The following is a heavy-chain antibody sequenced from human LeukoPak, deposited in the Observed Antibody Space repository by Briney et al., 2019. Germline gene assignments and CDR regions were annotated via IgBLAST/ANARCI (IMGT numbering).Heavy chain of an antibody. J-gene: IGHJ3*02. CDR3: TRDKTRFLEYDI. V-gene: IGHV3-49*03. Sequence: GGSLRLSCTAPGFTFGDHPMIWMRQAPGKGLEWVSFIRTKTYGETTNYAASVKGRFTISRDDSKSIAYLQMNSLKTEDTAMYYCTRDKTRFLEYDIWGQGTMVTVSS. CDR2: IRTKTYGETT. D-gene: IGHD3-3*01. CDR1: GFTFGDHP.